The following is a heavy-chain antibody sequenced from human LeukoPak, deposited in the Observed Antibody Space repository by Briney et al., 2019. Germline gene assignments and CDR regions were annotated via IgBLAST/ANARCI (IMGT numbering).Heavy chain of an antibody. CDR1: GGSISSYY. CDR2: IYYSGRT. V-gene: IGHV4-59*01. Sequence: SETLSLTCTVSGGSISSYYWSWIRQPPGKGLEWIGYIYYSGRTNYNPSLKSRVTISVDTSKNQFSLKLSSVTAADTAVYCCARYYYDSSGYYYLDYWGQGTLVTVSS. J-gene: IGHJ4*02. D-gene: IGHD3-22*01. CDR3: ARYYYDSSGYYYLDY.